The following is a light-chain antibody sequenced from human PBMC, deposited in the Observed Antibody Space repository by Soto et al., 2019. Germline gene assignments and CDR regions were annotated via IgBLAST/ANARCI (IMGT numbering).Light chain of an antibody. V-gene: IGKV3-15*01. CDR3: QQYNNWPRT. CDR2: SAS. J-gene: IGKJ1*01. Sequence: EIVMTQSPATLPVSPGERATLSCRASQSVSSDLAWYHQKPGQAPRIIIYSASTRATGIPARVSGSGSGTEFTLTINSLQSEDFEVYYCQQYNNWPRTFGQGTKVDIK. CDR1: QSVSSD.